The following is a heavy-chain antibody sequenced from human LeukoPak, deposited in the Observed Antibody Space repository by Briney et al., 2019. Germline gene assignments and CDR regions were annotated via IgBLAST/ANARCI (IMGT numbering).Heavy chain of an antibody. D-gene: IGHD2-15*01. CDR3: AREVVVVVAATPNYYYYMDV. V-gene: IGHV1-2*02. Sequence: ASVTVSCKASGYTFTGYYMHWVRQAPGQGLEWMGWINPNSGGTNYAQKFQGRVTMTRDTSISTAYMELSRLRSDDTAVYYCAREVVVVVAATPNYYYYMDVWGKGTTVTVSS. CDR1: GYTFTGYY. CDR2: INPNSGGT. J-gene: IGHJ6*03.